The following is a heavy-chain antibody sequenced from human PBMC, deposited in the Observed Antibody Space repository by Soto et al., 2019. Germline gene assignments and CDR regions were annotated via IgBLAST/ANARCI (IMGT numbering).Heavy chain of an antibody. J-gene: IGHJ4*02. Sequence: GGSLRLSCAASGFTFSSYAMSWVRQAPGKGLEWVSAISGGGGSTYYAASVKGRFTISRDNSKNTLYLQMNSLRAEDTAVYYCAKVHPKIAVVPLGDYWGQGTLVTVSS. D-gene: IGHD3-22*01. CDR1: GFTFSSYA. V-gene: IGHV3-23*01. CDR3: AKVHPKIAVVPLGDY. CDR2: ISGGGGST.